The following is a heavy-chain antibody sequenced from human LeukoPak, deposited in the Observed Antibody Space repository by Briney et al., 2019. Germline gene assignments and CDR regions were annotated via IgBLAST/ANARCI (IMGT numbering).Heavy chain of an antibody. V-gene: IGHV1-2*02. D-gene: IGHD6-13*01. CDR2: IDPNSGGA. Sequence: ASVKVSCKASGYTFTSYGISWVRQAPGQGLEWMGWIDPNSGGANYAQKFQGRVTMTRDTSISTAYLELSRLTSDDTAVFYCARDRHNSTWYGGNFDYWGQGTLVTVSS. CDR3: ARDRHNSTWYGGNFDY. CDR1: GYTFTSYG. J-gene: IGHJ4*02.